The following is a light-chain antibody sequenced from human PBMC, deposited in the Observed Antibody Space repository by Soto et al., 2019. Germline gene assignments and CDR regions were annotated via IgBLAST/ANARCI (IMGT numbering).Light chain of an antibody. Sequence: EIVFTQAPGTLSFSRGERATLSCRASQSVSSSYLAWYQQKPGQAPRLLIYGASSRATGIPDRFSGSGSGTDFTLTISRLEPEDFAVYYCQQYGSSLFTFGPGTKVDIK. J-gene: IGKJ3*01. V-gene: IGKV3-20*01. CDR3: QQYGSSLFT. CDR1: QSVSSSY. CDR2: GAS.